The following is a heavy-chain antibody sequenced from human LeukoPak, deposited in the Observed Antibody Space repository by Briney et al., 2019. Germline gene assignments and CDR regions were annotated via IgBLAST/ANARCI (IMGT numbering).Heavy chain of an antibody. Sequence: GGSLRLSCAASGFTFDDYAMHWVRQAPGKGLELVSGVSWNIGNIGYADPLKGRFTISRENSKNPLFWQRNSLRAEDTAVYYCAKVRRSGYIGGAFDIWGQGTMVTVSS. D-gene: IGHD3-3*01. CDR3: AKVRRSGYIGGAFDI. J-gene: IGHJ3*02. V-gene: IGHV3-9*01. CDR1: GFTFDDYA. CDR2: VSWNIGNI.